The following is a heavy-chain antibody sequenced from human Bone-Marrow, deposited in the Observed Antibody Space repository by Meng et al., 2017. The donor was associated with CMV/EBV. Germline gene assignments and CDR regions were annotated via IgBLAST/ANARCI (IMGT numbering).Heavy chain of an antibody. CDR1: GGTFSSYT. CDR3: ARDPGRD. D-gene: IGHD3-10*01. J-gene: IGHJ4*02. V-gene: IGHV1-69*04. Sequence: SVKVSCKASGGTFSSYTISWVRQAPGQGLEWMGRIIPILGIANYAQKFQGRVTITADKSTSTAYRVRSSLRSEDTAVYYGARDPGRDWGQGTLVTVSS. CDR2: IIPILGIA.